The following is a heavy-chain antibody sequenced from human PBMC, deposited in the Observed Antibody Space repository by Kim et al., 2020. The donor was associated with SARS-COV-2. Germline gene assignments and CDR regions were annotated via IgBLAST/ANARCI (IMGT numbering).Heavy chain of an antibody. D-gene: IGHD3-16*01. V-gene: IGHV4-39*01. CDR2: IHYSGPT. CDR1: GGSISSSSYY. CDR3: ARLFGGSGKYYFEY. Sequence: SETLSLTCTVSGGSISSSSYYWGWIRQPPGKRLEWIGSIHYSGPTYYNPSLKSRVTISVDTSKNQFSLKLSSVTAADTAVYYCARLFGGSGKYYFEYWC. J-gene: IGHJ4*01.